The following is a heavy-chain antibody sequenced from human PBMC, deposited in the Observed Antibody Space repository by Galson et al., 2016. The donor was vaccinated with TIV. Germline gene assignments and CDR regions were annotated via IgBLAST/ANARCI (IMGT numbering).Heavy chain of an antibody. CDR1: GFTFSTYV. CDR3: AKGMAVFGVIPHWGGMVV. D-gene: IGHD3-3*01. V-gene: IGHV3-30*02. J-gene: IGHJ6*02. CDR2: VRYDGSHK. Sequence: SLRLSCAASGFTFSTYVMHWVRQAPGKGLEWVAFVRYDGSHKNYADSVKGRFTISRDNSKYTLYLQMNSLRAEDTAVYYCAKGMAVFGVIPHWGGMVVWGQGATVAVAS.